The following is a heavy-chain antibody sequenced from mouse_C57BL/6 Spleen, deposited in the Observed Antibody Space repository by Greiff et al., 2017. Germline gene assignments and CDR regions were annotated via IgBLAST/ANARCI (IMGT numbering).Heavy chain of an antibody. CDR3: TTGGQLRLPPY. J-gene: IGHJ3*01. Sequence: VQLQQSGAELVRPGASVKLSCTASGFNIKDDYMHWVKQRPEQGLEWIGWIDPENGDTEYASKFQGKATITADTSSNTAYLQLSSLTSEDTAVYYCTTGGQLRLPPYWGQGTLVTVSA. CDR2: IDPENGDT. D-gene: IGHD3-2*02. V-gene: IGHV14-4*01. CDR1: GFNIKDDY.